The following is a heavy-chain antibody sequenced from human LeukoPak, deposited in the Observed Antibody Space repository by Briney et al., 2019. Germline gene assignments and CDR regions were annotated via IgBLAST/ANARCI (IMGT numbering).Heavy chain of an antibody. CDR1: GFTFSSYA. CDR2: ISYDGSNI. V-gene: IGHV3-30*04. J-gene: IGHJ4*02. Sequence: PGGSLRLSCAASGFTFSSYAMHWVRQAPGKGLEWVAVISYDGSNIYYADSVKGRFTISRDNSKNTLYLQVNSLRAEDTAVYYCARDYCSGYYRTFDYWGQGTLVTGPS. CDR3: ARDYCSGYYRTFDY. D-gene: IGHD2-15*01.